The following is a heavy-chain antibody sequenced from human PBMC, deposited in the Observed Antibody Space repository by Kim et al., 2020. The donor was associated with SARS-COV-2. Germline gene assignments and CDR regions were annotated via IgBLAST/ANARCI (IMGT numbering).Heavy chain of an antibody. CDR3: AQDHFRSADDY. J-gene: IGHJ4*02. CDR2: IYRDSTAT. V-gene: IGHV3-23*03. Sequence: GGSLRLSCAASGFTFSNYSMSWVRQAPGKGLEWVSVIYRDSTATFYKDSVKGRFTVSRDNSKHTLYLQMNGLRAEDTATYYCAQDHFRSADDYVGQGTLVTVPS. CDR1: GFTFSNYS. D-gene: IGHD3-3*02.